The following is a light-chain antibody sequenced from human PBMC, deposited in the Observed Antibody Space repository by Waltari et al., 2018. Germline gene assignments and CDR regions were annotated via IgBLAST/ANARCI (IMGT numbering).Light chain of an antibody. CDR2: DAS. V-gene: IGKV3-11*01. J-gene: IGKJ4*01. CDR3: QQRNNWPLS. CDR1: KRASVY. Sequence: IGLTQSPATLSLSPGERATLPYRPNKRASVYLAWYQQKPGQAPRLLIYDASKRATGIPARFSASGSGTDFTLTISSLEPEDSAVYYCQQRNNWPLSFGGGTKVEIK.